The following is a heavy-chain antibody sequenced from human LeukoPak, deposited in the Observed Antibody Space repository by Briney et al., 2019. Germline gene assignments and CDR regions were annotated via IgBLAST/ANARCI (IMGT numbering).Heavy chain of an antibody. D-gene: IGHD4-17*01. V-gene: IGHV3-23*01. J-gene: IGHJ4*02. CDR3: ALAVTRVY. Sequence: HTGGPLRLSCAALGFTFSSYAMSWVPKAPGKGLEWVSAISGSGGSTYNAGSVKGRFTISRDNSKNTLYLQMNSLRAEDTAVYYCALAVTRVYWGQGTLVTVSS. CDR2: ISGSGGST. CDR1: GFTFSSYA.